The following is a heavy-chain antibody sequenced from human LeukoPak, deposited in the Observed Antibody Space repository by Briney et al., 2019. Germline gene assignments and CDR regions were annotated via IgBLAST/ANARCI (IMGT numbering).Heavy chain of an antibody. V-gene: IGHV3-48*03. CDR3: AELGITMIGGV. D-gene: IGHD3-10*02. CDR1: GFNFSYSW. CDR2: ISSSGSTI. J-gene: IGHJ6*04. Sequence: GGSLRLSCAASGFNFSYSWMNWVRQAPGKGLEWVSYISSSGSTIYYADSVKGRFTISRDNAKNSLYLQMNSLRAEDTAVYYCAELGITMIGGVWGKGTTVTISS.